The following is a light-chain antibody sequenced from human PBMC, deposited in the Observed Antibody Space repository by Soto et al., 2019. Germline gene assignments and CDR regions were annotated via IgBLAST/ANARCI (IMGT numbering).Light chain of an antibody. CDR2: GAS. Sequence: DIVLTQSPGTLSLSPGERATLSCRASQTVDSNFLAWYQQKPGQAPRLLIYGASTRATGIPARFSGSGSGTDFTLTISRLEPEDFAVYYCQQYGSSPKTCGQGTKGDIK. J-gene: IGKJ1*01. V-gene: IGKV3-20*01. CDR3: QQYGSSPKT. CDR1: QTVDSNF.